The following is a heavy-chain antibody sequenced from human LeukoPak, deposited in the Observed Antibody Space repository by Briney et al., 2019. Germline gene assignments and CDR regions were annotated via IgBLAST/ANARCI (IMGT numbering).Heavy chain of an antibody. CDR1: GYTFTCYY. V-gene: IGHV1-2*02. Sequence: GASVKVSCKASGYTFTCYYMHWVRQAPGQGLEWMGWINPNSGGTTYAQIFQDRVTVTRDTSINTAYMELSRLRSDDTAVYYCARRLVDSDDGYDVWGQGTMVTVSS. D-gene: IGHD1-26*01. CDR3: ARRLVDSDDGYDV. CDR2: INPNSGGT. J-gene: IGHJ3*01.